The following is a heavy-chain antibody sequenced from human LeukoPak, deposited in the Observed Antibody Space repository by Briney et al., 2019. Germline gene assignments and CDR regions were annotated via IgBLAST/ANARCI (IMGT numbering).Heavy chain of an antibody. V-gene: IGHV3-7*04. CDR2: IKQDGSEK. CDR1: GFTFSSYR. Sequence: GGSLRLSCAASGFTFSSYRMSWVRQAPGKGLEWVANIKQDGSEKYYVDSVKGRFTISRDSAKNSLYLQMNSLRAEDTAMYYCARDTEIVATGTFDYWGQGTLVTVSS. J-gene: IGHJ4*02. CDR3: ARDTEIVATGTFDY. D-gene: IGHD5-12*01.